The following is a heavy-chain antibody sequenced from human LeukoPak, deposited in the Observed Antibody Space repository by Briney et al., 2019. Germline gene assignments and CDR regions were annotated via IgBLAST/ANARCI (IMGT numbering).Heavy chain of an antibody. Sequence: GRSLRLSCAASGFTFSSYGMHWVRQAPGKGLEWVAIIWSDGSNKYYTDSVKGRFTISRDNSKNTLYLRMNSLRAEDTAVYYCVKGSAYYYDYFDYWGQGTLVTVSS. J-gene: IGHJ4*02. CDR2: IWSDGSNK. V-gene: IGHV3-33*01. D-gene: IGHD3-22*01. CDR3: VKGSAYYYDYFDY. CDR1: GFTFSSYG.